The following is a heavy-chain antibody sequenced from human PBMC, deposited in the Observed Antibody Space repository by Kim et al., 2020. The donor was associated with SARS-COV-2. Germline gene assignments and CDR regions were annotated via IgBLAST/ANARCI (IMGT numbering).Heavy chain of an antibody. V-gene: IGHV3-53*01. CDR3: ASQLDCSSTSCYGFF. Sequence: GGSLRLSCAASGFTFSSNYMSWVRQAPGKGLEWVSVIYSGGSTYYADAVKDRFTISRDNSKNTLYLQMNSLRAEDTAVYYCASQLDCSSTSCYGFFWGQGTLLTASS. CDR2: IYSGGST. J-gene: IGHJ1*01. D-gene: IGHD2-2*01. CDR1: GFTFSSNY.